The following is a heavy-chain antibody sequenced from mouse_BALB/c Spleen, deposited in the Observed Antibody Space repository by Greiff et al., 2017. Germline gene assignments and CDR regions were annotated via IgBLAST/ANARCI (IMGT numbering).Heavy chain of an antibody. D-gene: IGHD1-3*01. V-gene: IGHV5-17*02. CDR3: ARDWGKAWFAY. Sequence: EVQLVESGGGLVQPGGSRKLSCAASGFTFSSFGMHWVRQAPEKGLEWVAYISSGSSTIYYADTVKGRFTTSRDNPKNTLFLQMTSLRSEDTAMYYCARDWGKAWFAYWGQGTLVTVSA. CDR2: ISSGSSTI. CDR1: GFTFSSFG. J-gene: IGHJ3*01.